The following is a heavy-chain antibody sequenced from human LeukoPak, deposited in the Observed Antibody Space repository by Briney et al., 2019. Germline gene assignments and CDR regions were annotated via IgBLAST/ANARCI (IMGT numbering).Heavy chain of an antibody. CDR3: ARITMGATIANFYYYHMDV. D-gene: IGHD3-3*01. V-gene: IGHV3-64*02. CDR1: GFTFSHYS. CDR2: IISKGGST. J-gene: IGHJ6*03. Sequence: GGSLRLSCAAYGFTFSHYSVHWVRQAPGKGLEYVSAIISKGGSTHYADSVKGRFTISRDNSKNTLYLPLDSLRAEDMAVYYCARITMGATIANFYYYHMDVWGKGATVTVSS.